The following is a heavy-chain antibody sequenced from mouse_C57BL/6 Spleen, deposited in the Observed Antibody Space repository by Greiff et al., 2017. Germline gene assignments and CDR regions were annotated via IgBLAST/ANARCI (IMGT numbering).Heavy chain of an antibody. CDR1: GYSITSGYD. J-gene: IGHJ3*01. CDR3: AREGYGPWFAY. Sequence: DVMLVESGPGMVKPSQSLSLTCTVTGYSITSGYDWHWIRHFPGNKLEWMGYISYSGSTNYNPSLKSRISITHDTSKNHFFLKLNSVTTEDTATYYCAREGYGPWFAYWGQGTLVTVSA. D-gene: IGHD1-1*01. V-gene: IGHV3-1*01. CDR2: ISYSGST.